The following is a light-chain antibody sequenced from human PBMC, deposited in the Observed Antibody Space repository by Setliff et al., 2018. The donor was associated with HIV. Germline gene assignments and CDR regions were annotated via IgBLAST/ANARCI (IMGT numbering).Light chain of an antibody. J-gene: IGLJ3*02. CDR1: TGAVTSGHY. V-gene: IGLV7-46*01. CDR2: DTS. CDR3: FLSYSGARRV. Sequence: QAVVTQEPSLTVSPGGTVTLTCGSSTGAVTSGHYPYWFQQKPGQALRTLIYDTSNKHSWTPARFSGSLLGGKAALTLSGAQPEDEAAYYCFLSYSGARRVLGGGTKVTVL.